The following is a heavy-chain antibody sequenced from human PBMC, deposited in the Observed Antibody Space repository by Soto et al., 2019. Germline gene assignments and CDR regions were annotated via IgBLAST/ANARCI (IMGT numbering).Heavy chain of an antibody. V-gene: IGHV1-3*01. CDR2: INAGNGNT. CDR1: GYTFTSYA. J-gene: IGHJ6*03. D-gene: IGHD1-20*01. CDR3: ARDPEYNWILNYSYYYMDV. Sequence: ASVKVSCKASGYTFTSYAMHWVRQAPGQRLEWMGWINAGNGNTKYSQKFQGRVTITRDTSASTAYMELSSLRSEDTAVYYCARDPEYNWILNYSYYYMDVWGKGTTVTVSS.